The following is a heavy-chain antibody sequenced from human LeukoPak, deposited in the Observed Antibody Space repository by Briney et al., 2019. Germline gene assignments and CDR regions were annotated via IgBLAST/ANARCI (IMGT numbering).Heavy chain of an antibody. CDR1: GGSMSGDY. V-gene: IGHV4-59*01. CDR3: ARYVVRGVNNWFDP. D-gene: IGHD3-10*01. CDR2: IDHSGST. J-gene: IGHJ5*02. Sequence: PSETLSLTCSVSGGSMSGDYWNWIRQPPGKGLEWMGYIDHSGSTNYNPSLKSRVTISIDTSKNQFSLKLSSVTAADTAVYYCARYVVRGVNNWFDPWGQGTLVTVSS.